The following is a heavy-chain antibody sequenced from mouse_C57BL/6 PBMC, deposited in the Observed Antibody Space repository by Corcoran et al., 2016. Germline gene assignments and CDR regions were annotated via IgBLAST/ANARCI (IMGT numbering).Heavy chain of an antibody. CDR3: ARAGLAYYDYDYAMDY. V-gene: IGHV1-9*01. CDR2: ILPGSGST. CDR1: GYTFTGYW. D-gene: IGHD2-4*01. Sequence: QVQLQQSGAELMKPGASVKLSCKATGYTFTGYWIEWVKQRPGHGLEWIGEILPGSGSTNYNEKFKGKATFTADTSSNTAYMQLSSLTTEDSAIYYCARAGLAYYDYDYAMDYWGQGTSVTVSS. J-gene: IGHJ4*01.